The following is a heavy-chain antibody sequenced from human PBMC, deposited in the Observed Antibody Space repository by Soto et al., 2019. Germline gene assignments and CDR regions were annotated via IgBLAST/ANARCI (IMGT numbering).Heavy chain of an antibody. V-gene: IGHV2-5*02. CDR1: GFSLSTTGVG. J-gene: IGHJ4*02. CDR3: AYGLDALGAGSQSYYFDS. CDR2: IYWDSNK. Sequence: QITLKESGPALVKPTQTLTLTCTFSGFSLSTTGVGVGWIRQPPGKALEWLALIYWDSNKRYSPSLKSRLTVTEDASKNQVVLTMPNMDPVDTATYYCAYGLDALGAGSQSYYFDSWGLGTLVTVSS. D-gene: IGHD3-10*01.